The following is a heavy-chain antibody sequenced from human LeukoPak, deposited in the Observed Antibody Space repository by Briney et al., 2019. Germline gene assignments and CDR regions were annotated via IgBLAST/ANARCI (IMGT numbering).Heavy chain of an antibody. V-gene: IGHV3-30*02. Sequence: GETLRLSCTASGFTISSYGLHWGRQAPGPGLEWVAFIRYDGSNKYYADSVKGRFTISRDNSKNTLYLQMNSLRAEDTAVYYCAKVRGVRCSGGGCYEAVWGKGTTVTISS. D-gene: IGHD2-15*01. CDR3: AKVRGVRCSGGGCYEAV. CDR1: GFTISSYG. J-gene: IGHJ6*04. CDR2: IRYDGSNK.